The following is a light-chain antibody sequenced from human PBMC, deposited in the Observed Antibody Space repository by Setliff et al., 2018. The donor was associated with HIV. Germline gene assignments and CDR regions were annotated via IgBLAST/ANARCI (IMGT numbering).Light chain of an antibody. Sequence: QSVLAQPRSVSGSPGQSITISCTGTSSDVGGYSYVSWYQQHPGKAPKLMIYEVSNRPSGVSNRFSGSKSGNTASLTISGLQAEDEADYYCNSYTTTSTHVLFGGGTKVTV. V-gene: IGLV2-14*01. CDR1: SSDVGGYSY. CDR2: EVS. J-gene: IGLJ2*01. CDR3: NSYTTTSTHVL.